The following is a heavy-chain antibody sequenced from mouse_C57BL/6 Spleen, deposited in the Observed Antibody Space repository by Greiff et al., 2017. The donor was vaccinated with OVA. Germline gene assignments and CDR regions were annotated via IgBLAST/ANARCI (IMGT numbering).Heavy chain of an antibody. CDR1: GYTFTSYW. Sequence: QVQLQQPGAELVRPGSSVKLSCKASGYTFTSYWMAWVKQRPGQGLEWIGNIYPSDSETHYNQKFKDKATLTVDKSSSTAYMQLSSLTSEDSAVYYCARGGYDGYLDYWGQGTTRTVSS. J-gene: IGHJ2*01. D-gene: IGHD2-3*01. V-gene: IGHV1-61*01. CDR2: IYPSDSET. CDR3: ARGGYDGYLDY.